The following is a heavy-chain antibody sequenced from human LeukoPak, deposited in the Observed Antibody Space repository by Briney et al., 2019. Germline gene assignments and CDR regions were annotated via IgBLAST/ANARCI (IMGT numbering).Heavy chain of an antibody. J-gene: IGHJ4*02. CDR1: GFTFSSYD. V-gene: IGHV3-48*02. Sequence: PGGSLRLSCAASGFTFSSYDMNWVRQAPGKGLEWVSYISTISSTKYYADSVKGRFTISRDNAKNSLYLQMNSLTDEDTAVYYCARDYYGSGSYFGRLDYWGQGTLVTVSS. D-gene: IGHD3-10*01. CDR2: ISTISSTK. CDR3: ARDYYGSGSYFGRLDY.